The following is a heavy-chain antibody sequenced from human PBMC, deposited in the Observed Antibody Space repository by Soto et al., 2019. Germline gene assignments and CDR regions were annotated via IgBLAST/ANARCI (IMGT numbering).Heavy chain of an antibody. CDR3: ARSTTKQWLVGFDP. Sequence: PSETLSLTCTVSGGSISSGGYYWSWIRQHPGKGLEWIGYIYYSGSTYYNPSLKSRVTISVDTSKNQFSLKLSSVTAADTAVYYCARSTTKQWLVGFDPWGQGTLVTVSS. D-gene: IGHD6-19*01. CDR1: GGSISSGGYY. J-gene: IGHJ5*02. CDR2: IYYSGST. V-gene: IGHV4-31*03.